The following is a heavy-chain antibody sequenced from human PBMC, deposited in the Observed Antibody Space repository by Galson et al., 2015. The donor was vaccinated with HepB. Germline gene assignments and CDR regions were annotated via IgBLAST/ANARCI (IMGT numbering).Heavy chain of an antibody. CDR1: GFTFSNYA. CDR2: ISYDGSNK. Sequence: SLRLSCAASGFTFSNYAMTWVRQAPGKGLEWVAVISYDGSNKYYADSVKGRFTISRDNSKNTLYLQMNSLRAEDTAVYYCAKLMPPGPRYCSGGSCYSLYFDYWGQGTLVTVSS. V-gene: IGHV3-30*18. D-gene: IGHD2-15*01. J-gene: IGHJ4*02. CDR3: AKLMPPGPRYCSGGSCYSLYFDY.